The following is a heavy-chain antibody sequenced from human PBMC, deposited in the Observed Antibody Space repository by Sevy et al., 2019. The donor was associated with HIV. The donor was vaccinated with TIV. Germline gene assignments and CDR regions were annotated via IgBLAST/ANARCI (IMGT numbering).Heavy chain of an antibody. CDR1: GFSFSRHG. D-gene: IGHD6-13*01. CDR3: ANSRGRYEGSSWLYYYYIMDV. CDR2: ISNDGSDK. J-gene: IGHJ6*02. Sequence: GGSLRLSCVAAGFSFSRHGMHWARQAPGKGLEWVAVISNDGSDKEYAESVKGRFFVSRDNSKDTVYLQMNRLRLDDTAVYYCANSRGRYEGSSWLYYYYIMDVWGQGTTVTVSS. V-gene: IGHV3-30*18.